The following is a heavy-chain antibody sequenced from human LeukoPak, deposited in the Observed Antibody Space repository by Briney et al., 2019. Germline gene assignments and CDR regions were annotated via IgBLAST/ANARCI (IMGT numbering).Heavy chain of an antibody. CDR1: GFIFGDYG. Sequence: GGSLRLSCAASGFIFGDYGMNWVRQAPGKGLEWVSGIGGRGGRTYYADSVQGRFTISRDNSSNTVDLQMNSLRAEDTAIYYCAKGRIAVAPYYGMDVWGRGTTVSVSS. CDR2: IGGRGGRT. CDR3: AKGRIAVAPYYGMDV. J-gene: IGHJ6*02. D-gene: IGHD6-19*01. V-gene: IGHV3-23*01.